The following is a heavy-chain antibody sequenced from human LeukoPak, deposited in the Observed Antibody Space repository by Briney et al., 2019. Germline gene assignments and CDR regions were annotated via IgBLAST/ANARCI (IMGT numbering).Heavy chain of an antibody. D-gene: IGHD1-26*01. CDR1: GFTFSSYA. V-gene: IGHV3-64*05. J-gene: IGHJ4*02. CDR2: ISSNRGST. Sequence: PGGSLRLSCSASGFTFSSYAMHWVRQAPGKGLEYVSAISSNRGSTYYADSVKGRFTISRDNSKNTLYFQMNSLRAEDTALYYCVKDGGPLPNGSYSDYWGQGTLLTVSS. CDR3: VKDGGPLPNGSYSDY.